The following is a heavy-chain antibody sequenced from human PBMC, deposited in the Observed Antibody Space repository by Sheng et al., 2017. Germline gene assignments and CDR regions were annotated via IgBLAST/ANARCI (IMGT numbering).Heavy chain of an antibody. CDR3: AKGRIPAALRYDAFDM. D-gene: IGHD2-2*01. J-gene: IGHJ3*02. CDR1: GFTFSNYG. CDR2: MSYDGRNE. Sequence: ESGGGLVQPGGSLRLSCVGSGFTFSNYGMHWVRQAPGKGLEWVAVMSYDGRNEYYRDSVKGRFTISRDNSKNTLYVQMNSLRGEDTGVYYCAKGRIPAALRYDAFDMWGQGTMVTVSS. V-gene: IGHV3-30*18.